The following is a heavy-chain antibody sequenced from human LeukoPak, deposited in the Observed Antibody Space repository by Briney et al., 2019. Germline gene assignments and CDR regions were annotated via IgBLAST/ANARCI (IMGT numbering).Heavy chain of an antibody. J-gene: IGHJ4*02. D-gene: IGHD6-13*01. CDR3: ASEDSSSWSSGFDY. V-gene: IGHV1-8*01. Sequence: ASVKVSCKASGYTFTSYDINWVRQATGQGLEWMGWMNPNSGNTGYAQKFQGRVTMTRNTSISTAYMELSSLRSEDTAVYYCASEDSSSWSSGFDYWGQGTLVTVSS. CDR2: MNPNSGNT. CDR1: GYTFTSYD.